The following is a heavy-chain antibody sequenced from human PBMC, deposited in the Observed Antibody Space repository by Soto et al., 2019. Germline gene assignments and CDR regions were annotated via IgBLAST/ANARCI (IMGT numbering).Heavy chain of an antibody. D-gene: IGHD6-19*01. Sequence: SETLSLTCALSGCSISSSNWWSWVRQPPVKGLEWIGEIYHSGSTNYNPSLKSRVTISVDKTKNQFTLKLSCVTAADTAVYYCARDLGNWSNGWYRRDIWGQGTMVTVSS. CDR3: ARDLGNWSNGWYRRDI. CDR2: IYHSGST. J-gene: IGHJ3*02. V-gene: IGHV4-4*02. CDR1: GCSISSSNW.